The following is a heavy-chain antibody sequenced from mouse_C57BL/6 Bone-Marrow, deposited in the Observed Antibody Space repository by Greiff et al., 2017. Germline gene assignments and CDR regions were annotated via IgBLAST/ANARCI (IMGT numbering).Heavy chain of an antibody. CDR2: IDPENGDT. Sequence: EVQVVESGAELVRPGASVKLSCTASGFNIKDDYMHWVKQRPEQGLEWIGWIDPENGDTEYASKFQGKATITADTSSNTAYLQLSSLTSEDTAVYYCTPYYGSSHWYFDVWGTGTTVTVSS. CDR1: GFNIKDDY. CDR3: TPYYGSSHWYFDV. D-gene: IGHD1-1*01. V-gene: IGHV14-4*01. J-gene: IGHJ1*03.